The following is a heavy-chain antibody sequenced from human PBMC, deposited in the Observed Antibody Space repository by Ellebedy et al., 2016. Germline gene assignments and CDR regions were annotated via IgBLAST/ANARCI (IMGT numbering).Heavy chain of an antibody. CDR3: ARGPCSGGRCYVLYYFDY. CDR2: IRGSGDAT. CDR1: GFTFTTYA. J-gene: IGHJ4*02. Sequence: GESLKISXSASGFTFTTYAMGWVRQAPGKGLEWVSAIRGSGDATYYADSVRGRFTISRDISKSTLYLQMNGLRAEDTAVYYCARGPCSGGRCYVLYYFDYWGQGTLVTVSS. D-gene: IGHD2-15*01. V-gene: IGHV3-23*01.